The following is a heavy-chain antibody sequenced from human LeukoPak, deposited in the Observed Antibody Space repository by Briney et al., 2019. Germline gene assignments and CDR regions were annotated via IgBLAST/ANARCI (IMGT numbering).Heavy chain of an antibody. Sequence: PSETLSLTCTVSGGSISSYYWSWIRQPAGKGLEWIGRIYTSGSTNYNPSLKSRVTMSVDTSKNQFSLKLSSVTAADTAVYYCARDLGYYDYVWGSYRPDAFDIWGQGTMVTVSS. V-gene: IGHV4-4*07. J-gene: IGHJ3*02. CDR2: IYTSGST. CDR1: GGSISSYY. D-gene: IGHD3-16*02. CDR3: ARDLGYYDYVWGSYRPDAFDI.